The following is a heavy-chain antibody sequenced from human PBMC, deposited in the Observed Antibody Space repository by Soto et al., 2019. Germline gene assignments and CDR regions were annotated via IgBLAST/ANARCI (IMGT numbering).Heavy chain of an antibody. Sequence: GGSLRLSCAASGFTFSSYGMHWVRQAPGKGLEWVAVIWYDGSNKYYADSVKGRFTISRDNSKNTLYLQMNSLRAEDTAVYYCARTASAAPYYFDYWGQGTLVSVSS. D-gene: IGHD2-2*01. CDR1: GFTFSSYG. V-gene: IGHV3-33*01. CDR3: ARTASAAPYYFDY. J-gene: IGHJ4*02. CDR2: IWYDGSNK.